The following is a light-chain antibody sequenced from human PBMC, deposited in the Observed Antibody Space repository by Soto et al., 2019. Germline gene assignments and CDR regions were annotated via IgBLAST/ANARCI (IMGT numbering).Light chain of an antibody. CDR1: QPIGTN. CDR2: DAS. CDR3: QHYDRWPPT. Sequence: EVVMTQSPATLSASPGERATLSCRASQPIGTNLGWYQQKPGQAPRLLIYDASIRDTGIPARFSGSGSGTEFTLTISSLQSEDFAVYYCQHYDRWPPTFGQGTRVEIK. J-gene: IGKJ1*01. V-gene: IGKV3-15*01.